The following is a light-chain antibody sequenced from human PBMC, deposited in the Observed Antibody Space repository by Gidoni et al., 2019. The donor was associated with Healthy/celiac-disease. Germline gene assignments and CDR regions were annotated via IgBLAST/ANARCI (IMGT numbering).Light chain of an antibody. CDR2: DAS. Sequence: EIVLTQSPATLSLSPGERATLSCRASQSVSSYLAWYQQTPGQAPRLLIYDASNRATGIPARISGSGSGTDFTLTISSLEPEDFAVYYCQQRSNWPRITFGGGTKVEIK. V-gene: IGKV3-11*01. CDR3: QQRSNWPRIT. CDR1: QSVSSY. J-gene: IGKJ4*01.